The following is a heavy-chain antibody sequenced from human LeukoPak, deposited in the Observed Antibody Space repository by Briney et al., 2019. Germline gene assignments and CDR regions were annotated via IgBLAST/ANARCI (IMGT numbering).Heavy chain of an antibody. CDR3: ARHVGPGMPVTTELSSYYYYHGMDV. D-gene: IGHD4-17*01. CDR2: IYPGDSST. Sequence: GESLKISCKSPGYSFTSHWIAWVRQMPGKGLEWMGIIYPGDSSTTYSPSFRGQVTISADKSITTAYLQWSSLEASDTAIYYCARHVGPGMPVTTELSSYYYYHGMDVWGKGTTVTVSS. V-gene: IGHV5-51*01. J-gene: IGHJ6*04. CDR1: GYSFTSHW.